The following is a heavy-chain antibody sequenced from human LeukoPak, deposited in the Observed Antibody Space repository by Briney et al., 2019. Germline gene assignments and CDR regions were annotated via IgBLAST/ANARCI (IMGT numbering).Heavy chain of an antibody. D-gene: IGHD3-22*01. Sequence: SETLSLTCSVSGDSMRNFYWSWNRQPPGKGLEWIGYIDYSGSTSYNPSLKGRVTISVDTSKNQFSLKLSSVTAADTAVYYCARAYYDSSGYYPYYYYYMDVWGKGTTVTISS. CDR3: ARAYYDSSGYYPYYYYYMDV. V-gene: IGHV4-59*12. J-gene: IGHJ6*03. CDR1: GDSMRNFY. CDR2: IDYSGST.